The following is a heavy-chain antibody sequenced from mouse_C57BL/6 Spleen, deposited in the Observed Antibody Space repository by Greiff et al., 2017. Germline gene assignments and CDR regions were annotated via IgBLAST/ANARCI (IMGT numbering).Heavy chain of an antibody. CDR2: IYPGDGDT. J-gene: IGHJ4*01. CDR3: ARTTTVPYAMDY. CDR1: GYAFSSSW. V-gene: IGHV1-82*01. Sequence: VMLVESGPELVKPGASVKISCKASGYAFSSSWMNWVKQRPGKGLEWIGRIYPGDGDTNYNGKFKGKATLTADKSSSTAYMQLSSLTSEDSAVYFCARTTTVPYAMDYWGQGTSVTVSS. D-gene: IGHD1-1*01.